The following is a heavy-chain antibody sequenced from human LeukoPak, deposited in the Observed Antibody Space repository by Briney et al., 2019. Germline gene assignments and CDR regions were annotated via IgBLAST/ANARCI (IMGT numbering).Heavy chain of an antibody. Sequence: GAPLILSCAASEFFFSNYAMNWVRKAPGKGREWVSGLSSSGVSTFYADSVKGRFTISRENSKSTVYLQMNSLRGEDTAIYYCARGVTVTTAFWGQGTLVTVSS. V-gene: IGHV3-23*01. CDR2: LSSSGVST. CDR3: ARGVTVTTAF. J-gene: IGHJ4*02. CDR1: EFFFSNYA. D-gene: IGHD4-17*01.